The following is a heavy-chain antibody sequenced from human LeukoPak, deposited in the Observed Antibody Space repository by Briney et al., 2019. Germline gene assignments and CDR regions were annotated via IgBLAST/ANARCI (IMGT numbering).Heavy chain of an antibody. CDR3: ARRNYGGNSLDY. V-gene: IGHV1-69*13. CDR1: GGTFSSYA. J-gene: IGHJ4*02. Sequence: SVKVSCTASGGTFSSYAISWVRQAPGQGLEWMGGIIPIFGTANYAQKFQGRVTITADESTSTAYMELSSLRSEDTAVYYCARRNYGGNSLDYWGQGTLVTVSS. D-gene: IGHD4-23*01. CDR2: IIPIFGTA.